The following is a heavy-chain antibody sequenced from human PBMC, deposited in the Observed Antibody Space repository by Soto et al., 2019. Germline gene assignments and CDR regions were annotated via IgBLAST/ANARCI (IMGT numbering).Heavy chain of an antibody. CDR3: ARHPYDSSGYYYGYYYYYGMDV. J-gene: IGHJ6*02. CDR2: IYFDGST. Sequence: SETLSLTCTVSGGAISGSAYYWGWIRQPPGKGLEYIGSIYFDGSTYYNPSLKSRVTISVDTSKNQFSLKLSSVTAADTAVYYCARHPYDSSGYYYGYYYYYGMDVWGQGTAVTVSS. V-gene: IGHV4-39*01. D-gene: IGHD3-22*01. CDR1: GGAISGSAYY.